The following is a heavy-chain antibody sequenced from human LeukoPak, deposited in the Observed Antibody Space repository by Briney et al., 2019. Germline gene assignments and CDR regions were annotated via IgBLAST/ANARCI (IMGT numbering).Heavy chain of an antibody. CDR3: ATSALAYGDFDSLFDY. CDR2: VYTSGLT. D-gene: IGHD4-17*01. J-gene: IGHJ4*02. Sequence: SETLSLTCTVSGGSIRSYYWSWIRQPAGKGLEWIGRVYTSGLTGYNPSLKSRVTMSVDTSKNQLSLKLTSVTAADTAVYYCATSALAYGDFDSLFDYWGQGTLVTVSS. V-gene: IGHV4-4*07. CDR1: GGSIRSYY.